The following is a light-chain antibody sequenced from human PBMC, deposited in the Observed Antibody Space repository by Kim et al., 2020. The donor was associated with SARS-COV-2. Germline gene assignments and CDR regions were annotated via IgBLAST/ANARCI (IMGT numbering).Light chain of an antibody. J-gene: IGKJ4*01. V-gene: IGKV3-15*01. Sequence: EIVLTQSPATLSVSPGERATLSCRASQNVRDNLAWYQHKLGQAPRLLIYGASSRATGIPGRFSGGGSGTEFTLTIDSLQSEDSALYYCQHYHDFPLTFGGGTKVDIK. CDR1: QNVRDN. CDR3: QHYHDFPLT. CDR2: GAS.